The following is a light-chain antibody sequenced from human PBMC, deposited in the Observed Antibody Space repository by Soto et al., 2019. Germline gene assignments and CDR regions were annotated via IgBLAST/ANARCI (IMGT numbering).Light chain of an antibody. V-gene: IGKV1-5*01. Sequence: DIQMTQSPATLSASVGYRVTTTCRASQRVDRWLAWYQQKPGQAPKLLISDASTLESGVPSRFSGSGSVTEFTLTITSLQPDDFATYYCQQYKDYTYTFGQGTKVDIK. J-gene: IGKJ1*01. CDR2: DAS. CDR1: QRVDRW. CDR3: QQYKDYTYT.